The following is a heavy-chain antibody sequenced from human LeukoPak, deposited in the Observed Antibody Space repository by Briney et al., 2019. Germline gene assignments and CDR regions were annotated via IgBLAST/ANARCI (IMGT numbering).Heavy chain of an antibody. J-gene: IGHJ2*01. D-gene: IGHD2-2*01. V-gene: IGHV3-48*01. CDR3: ARDLTYCSGTSCYPDRYWYFDL. Sequence: GGSLRLSCAASGFTFSSYSMNWVRQAPGKGLEWVSYISSSSSTIYYADSVKGRFTISRDNAKNSLYLQMNSLRAEDTAVYYCARDLTYCSGTSCYPDRYWYFDLWGRGTLVTVSS. CDR1: GFTFSSYS. CDR2: ISSSSSTI.